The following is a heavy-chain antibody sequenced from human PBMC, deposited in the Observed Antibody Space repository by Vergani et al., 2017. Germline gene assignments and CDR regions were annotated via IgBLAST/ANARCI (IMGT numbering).Heavy chain of an antibody. V-gene: IGHV3-23*01. CDR3: VKEKIDLGSYFFDS. Sequence: EVHLLESGGGLVQSGGSLRLSCAASGFTFSNFAVSWVRQAPGRGLAWFSSISGPGLSTYYADSVEGRFSISRDNSKNTVFLQMHSLRAEDTGIYYCVKEKIDLGSYFFDSWGHGILVTVSS. D-gene: IGHD2/OR15-2a*01. CDR1: GFTFSNFA. CDR2: ISGPGLST. J-gene: IGHJ4*01.